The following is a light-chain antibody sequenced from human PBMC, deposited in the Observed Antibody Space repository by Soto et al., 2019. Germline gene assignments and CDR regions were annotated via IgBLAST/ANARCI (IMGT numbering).Light chain of an antibody. CDR3: QQATNSFA. J-gene: IGKJ4*01. CDR2: AAS. Sequence: IQMGQSASTLCGSVGYMVTTTCPASQTISSWLDWYQQKPRKATKLLIYAASTLQSGVPSRFSGSGSGTDFTLTISSLQPDDSATYYCQQATNSFAFGRGTKV. CDR1: QTISSW. V-gene: IGKV1-12*01.